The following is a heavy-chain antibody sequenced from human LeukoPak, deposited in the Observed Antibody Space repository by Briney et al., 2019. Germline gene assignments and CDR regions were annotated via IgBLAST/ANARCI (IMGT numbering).Heavy chain of an antibody. Sequence: GGSLRLSCAASGSSFSSYWMNWVRQAPGKGLEWVANIKQDGSDKYYVESVKGRFTISKDNAKSSLYLQMDSLRAEDTAVYFCARGNWWVGAAQYCDYWGRGTLVTVSS. D-gene: IGHD2-8*02. V-gene: IGHV3-7*01. CDR1: GSSFSSYW. J-gene: IGHJ4*02. CDR2: IKQDGSDK. CDR3: ARGNWWVGAAQYCDY.